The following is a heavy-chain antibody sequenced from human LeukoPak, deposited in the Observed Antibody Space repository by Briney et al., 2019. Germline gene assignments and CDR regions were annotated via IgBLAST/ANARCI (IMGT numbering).Heavy chain of an antibody. Sequence: PGGSLRLPCAASGFTFSSYGMHWVRQAPGKGLEWVAVISYDGSNKYYADSVKGRFTISRDNSKNTLYLQMNSLRAEDTAVYYCANGRLFKGLSNYWGQGTLVTVSS. J-gene: IGHJ4*02. V-gene: IGHV3-30*18. D-gene: IGHD3-22*01. CDR3: ANGRLFKGLSNY. CDR2: ISYDGSNK. CDR1: GFTFSSYG.